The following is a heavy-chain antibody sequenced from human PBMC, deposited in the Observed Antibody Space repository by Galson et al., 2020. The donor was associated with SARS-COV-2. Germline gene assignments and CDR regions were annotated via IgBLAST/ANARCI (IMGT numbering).Heavy chain of an antibody. CDR3: ARRIFLGSSNWFDP. J-gene: IGHJ5*02. D-gene: IGHD3-3*02. V-gene: IGHV4-39*01. Sequence: ETSETLSLTCDVSGGSISRGSYYWGWIRQSPGKGLESIGSIHHSGNTNYNPSLKSRVTIFVDTSKNLFSLRLNSVTAADTAVYYCARRIFLGSSNWFDPWGQGTLVIVSS. CDR1: GGSISRGSYY. CDR2: IHHSGNT.